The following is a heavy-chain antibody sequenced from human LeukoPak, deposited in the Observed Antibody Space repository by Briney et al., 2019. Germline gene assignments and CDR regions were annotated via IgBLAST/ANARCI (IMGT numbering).Heavy chain of an antibody. CDR1: GYTFTTFG. Sequence: ASVKVSCKASGYTFTTFGIRWVRQAPGQGLEWMGWISTENGNTNYAQKFQGRVTMSKDTSTSTAYMELRSLRSDDTAVYYCARESFCRGGSCSYGMDVWGQGTTVTVSS. CDR2: ISTENGNT. V-gene: IGHV1-18*01. D-gene: IGHD2-15*01. CDR3: ARESFCRGGSCSYGMDV. J-gene: IGHJ6*02.